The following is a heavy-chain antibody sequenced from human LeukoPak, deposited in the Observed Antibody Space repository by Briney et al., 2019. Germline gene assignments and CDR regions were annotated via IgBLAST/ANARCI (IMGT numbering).Heavy chain of an antibody. CDR2: IKQDGSEK. V-gene: IGHV3-7*01. J-gene: IGHJ3*02. D-gene: IGHD3-10*01. CDR1: GFSFSSYS. CDR3: ARDQLWFGEFPNAFDI. Sequence: GGSLRLSCAASGFSFSSYSLNWVRQAPGKGLEWVANIKQDGSEKYYVDSVKGRFTISRDNAKNSLYLQMNSLRAEDTAVYYCARDQLWFGEFPNAFDIWGQGTMVTVSS.